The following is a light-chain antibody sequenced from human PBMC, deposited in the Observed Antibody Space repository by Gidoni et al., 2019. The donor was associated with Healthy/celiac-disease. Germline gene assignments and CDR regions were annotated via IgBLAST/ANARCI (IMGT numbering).Light chain of an antibody. CDR3: QQYGSSPGT. J-gene: IGKJ2*01. V-gene: IGKV3-20*01. Sequence: EIVLTQSPDSLSLSPGERATLSCRASQFVSSSYLAWYQPRPGQAPMLLIYGATSRATGLPDRFSGSGSGTDFTLTISRLEPEDVAVYYCQQYGSSPGTFGQGTKLEIK. CDR2: GAT. CDR1: QFVSSSY.